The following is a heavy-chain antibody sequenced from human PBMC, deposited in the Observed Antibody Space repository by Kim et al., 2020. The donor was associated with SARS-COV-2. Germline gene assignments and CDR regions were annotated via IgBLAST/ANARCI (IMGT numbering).Heavy chain of an antibody. J-gene: IGHJ1*01. Sequence: GGSLRLSCAASGFTFSSYSMNWVRQAPGKGLEWVSSISSSSSYIYYADSVKGRFTISRDNAKNSLYLQMNSLRAEDTAVYYCFCGGDCYSSEYFQHWGQGTLVTVSS. D-gene: IGHD2-21*02. CDR1: GFTFSSYS. V-gene: IGHV3-21*01. CDR2: ISSSSSYI. CDR3: FCGGDCYSSEYFQH.